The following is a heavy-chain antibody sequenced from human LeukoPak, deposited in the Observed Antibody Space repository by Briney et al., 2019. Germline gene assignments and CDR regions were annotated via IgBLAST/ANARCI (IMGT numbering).Heavy chain of an antibody. D-gene: IGHD6-13*01. CDR1: GYTFTSYD. Sequence: GASVKVSCKASGYTFTSYDINWVRQATGQGLEWMEWMNPNSGNTGYAQKFQGRVTMTRNTSISTAYMELSSLRSEDTAVYYCARDLYSSWYDYYYYYGMDVWGQGTTVTVSS. CDR3: ARDLYSSWYDYYYYYGMDV. CDR2: MNPNSGNT. J-gene: IGHJ6*02. V-gene: IGHV1-8*01.